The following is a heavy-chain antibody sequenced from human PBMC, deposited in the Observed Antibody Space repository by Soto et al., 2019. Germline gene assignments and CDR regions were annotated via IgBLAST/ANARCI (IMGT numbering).Heavy chain of an antibody. CDR3: ARYTGTYYYYFDF. CDR1: GYTFSNYV. V-gene: IGHV1-3*01. D-gene: IGHD1-26*01. J-gene: IGHJ4*02. Sequence: QVHLVQSGADVKKPGASVKLSCKASGYTFSNYVIHWVRQVPGQRLEWMGWINAGHGNTEYSQKFQGRVTFTRDTSASTAYMDLSGLRSEDTAVYYCARYTGTYYYYFDFWGQGTLVTVSS. CDR2: INAGHGNT.